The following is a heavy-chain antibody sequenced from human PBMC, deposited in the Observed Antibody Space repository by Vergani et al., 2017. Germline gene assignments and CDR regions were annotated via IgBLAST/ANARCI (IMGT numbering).Heavy chain of an antibody. CDR3: ARANSPMVDDAFDI. J-gene: IGHJ3*02. V-gene: IGHV4-4*07. CDR1: GGSISSYY. D-gene: IGHD2-8*01. Sequence: QVQLQESGPGLVKPSETLSLTCTVSGGSISSYYWSWIRQPAGKGLEWIGRIYTSGSTNYNPSLKSRVTMSVDTSKNQFSLKLSSVTAADTALYDCARANSPMVDDAFDIWGQGTMVTVSS. CDR2: IYTSGST.